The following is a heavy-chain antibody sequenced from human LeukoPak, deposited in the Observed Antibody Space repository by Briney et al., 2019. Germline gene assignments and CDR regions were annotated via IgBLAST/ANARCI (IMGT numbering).Heavy chain of an antibody. J-gene: IGHJ4*02. CDR1: GGSFSGYY. Sequence: NPSETLSLTCAVYGGSFSGYYWSWIRQPPGKGLEWIGEINHSGSTNYNPSLKSRVTISVDTSKNQFSLKLSSVTAADTAVYYCARGPEKDYDFWSGYYYYFDYWGQGTLVTVSS. D-gene: IGHD3-3*01. CDR3: ARGPEKDYDFWSGYYYYFDY. V-gene: IGHV4-34*01. CDR2: INHSGST.